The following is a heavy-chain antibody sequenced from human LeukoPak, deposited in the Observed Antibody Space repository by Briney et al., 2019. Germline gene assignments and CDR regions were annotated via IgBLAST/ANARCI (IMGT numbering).Heavy chain of an antibody. D-gene: IGHD4-11*01. CDR3: ARDRSNSDF. CDR2: IRADKGKT. V-gene: IGHV1-18*01. CDR1: GYKFKTFG. J-gene: IGHJ4*02. Sequence: ASVKVSCKTSGYKFKTFGISWVRQAPGQGLEWMGWIRADKGKTDYAQKFQDRVTLTIDTSTSTAYMELRSLTSDDTATYYRARDRSNSDFWGQGTLVTVS.